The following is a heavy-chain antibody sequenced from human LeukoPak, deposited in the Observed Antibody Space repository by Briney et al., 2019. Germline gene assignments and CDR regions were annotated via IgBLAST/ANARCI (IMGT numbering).Heavy chain of an antibody. CDR3: AKRGVVIRVILVGFHKEAYYFDS. D-gene: IGHD3-22*01. Sequence: PGGSLRLSCAVSGVTLSNYGMAWVRQAPGKGLEWVAGISGSGGRPNYADPVKGRFTISRDNAKNTLYLQMNSLRAEDTAVYFCAKRGVVIRVILVGFHKEAYYFDSWGQGALVSVSS. V-gene: IGHV3-23*01. CDR2: ISGSGGRP. J-gene: IGHJ4*02. CDR1: GVTLSNYG.